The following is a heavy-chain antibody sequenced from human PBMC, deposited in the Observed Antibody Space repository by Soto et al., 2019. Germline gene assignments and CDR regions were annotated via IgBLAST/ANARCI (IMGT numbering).Heavy chain of an antibody. D-gene: IGHD3-22*01. V-gene: IGHV1-18*01. Sequence: ASVKVSCKASGYTFTSYGISLVRQAPGQGLEWMGWISAYNGNTNYAQKLQGRVTMTTDTSTSTAYMELRSLRSDDTAVYYCAREVTMIVVVIENWFDPWGQGTLVTVSS. CDR2: ISAYNGNT. CDR3: AREVTMIVVVIENWFDP. CDR1: GYTFTSYG. J-gene: IGHJ5*02.